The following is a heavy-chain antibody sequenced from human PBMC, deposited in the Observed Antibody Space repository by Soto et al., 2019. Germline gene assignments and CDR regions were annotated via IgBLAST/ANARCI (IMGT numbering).Heavy chain of an antibody. CDR3: ATSYGSGSTPFDY. J-gene: IGHJ4*02. Sequence: QVQLVQSGAEVKKPGSSVKVSCTASGGTFNSYTINWVRQAPGQGLEWVGRVNPIVGMSNSAQKFQVRVTITADQSASKAYMDLSSLKSDDTAVYYCATSYGSGSTPFDYWGQGTLVTVSS. CDR2: VNPIVGMS. CDR1: GGTFNSYT. V-gene: IGHV1-69*02. D-gene: IGHD3-10*01.